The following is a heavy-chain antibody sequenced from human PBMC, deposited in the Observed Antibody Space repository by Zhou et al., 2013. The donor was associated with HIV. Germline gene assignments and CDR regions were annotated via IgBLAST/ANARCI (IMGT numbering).Heavy chain of an antibody. J-gene: IGHJ5*02. CDR3: SIKGTEDRGWFDP. CDR1: GGTFSSFG. V-gene: IGHV1-69*05. D-gene: IGHD1-26*01. CDR2: ITPLFRRA. Sequence: QVQLVQSGSEVKTPGSSVKVSCKASGGTFSSFGVSWVRQAPGQRPEWMGEITPLFRRANYAQKFQGRLTITTDESTSTAYMELSSLGSEDTAMYYCSIKGTEDRGWFDPWGQGNSGHRLF.